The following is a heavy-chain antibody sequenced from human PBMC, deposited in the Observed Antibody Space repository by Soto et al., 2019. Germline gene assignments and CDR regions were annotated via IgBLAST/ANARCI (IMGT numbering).Heavy chain of an antibody. CDR2: INPNSGGT. J-gene: IGHJ6*02. CDR3: ARVGLPGYSSSGGKWQGQGELYYGMDV. D-gene: IGHD6-13*01. CDR1: GYTFTGYY. Sequence: ASLKVSGKASGYTFTGYYMHWVRQAPGQGLEWMGWINPNSGGTNYAQKFQGRDTMTRDTSISTACMELSRLRSDDTAVYYCARVGLPGYSSSGGKWQGQGELYYGMDVWGQGTTVTVSS. V-gene: IGHV1-2*02.